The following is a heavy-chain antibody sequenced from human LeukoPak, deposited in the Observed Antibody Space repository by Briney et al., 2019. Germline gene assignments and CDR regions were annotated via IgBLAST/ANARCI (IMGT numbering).Heavy chain of an antibody. D-gene: IGHD6-25*01. CDR3: ARDRHPGYSSVWYDH. J-gene: IGHJ5*02. Sequence: ASVKVSCKASGYTFTSYGVTWVRQAPGQGLEWMGWVSGHNGDTDYAQKLQGRVTMTIVTSTSTAYMELRNLISDDTAVYFCARDRHPGYSSVWYDHWGQGTLVTVSS. CDR1: GYTFTSYG. CDR2: VSGHNGDT. V-gene: IGHV1-18*01.